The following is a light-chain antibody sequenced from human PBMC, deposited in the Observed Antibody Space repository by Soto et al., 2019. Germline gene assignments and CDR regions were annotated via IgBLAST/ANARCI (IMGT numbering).Light chain of an antibody. CDR2: AAS. CDR1: QSVSSSY. J-gene: IGKJ1*01. Sequence: EIVLTQSPGTLSLSPGERATLSCRASQSVSSSYLAWYQQKPGQAPRLLISAASSRATGIPAMFSGSGSGSDFTLTISRLEPEDFAVYYCQQYGSSPPWTFGQGTKVDIK. CDR3: QQYGSSPPWT. V-gene: IGKV3-20*01.